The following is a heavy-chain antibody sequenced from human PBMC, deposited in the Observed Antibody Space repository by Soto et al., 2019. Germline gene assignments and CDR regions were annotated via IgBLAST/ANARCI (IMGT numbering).Heavy chain of an antibody. J-gene: IGHJ4*02. Sequence: ASGPTRVNPXQPLTLTCTFSGFSLSNDDVGVGWIRQPPGKALDWLAAIYWDDDKRYSPSLKSRLTITKDTSKNQVLLTMTNMDPVDTATYFCARSKYSISSFDYWGQGALVTVSS. CDR3: ARSKYSISSFDY. CDR1: GFSLSNDDVG. CDR2: IYWDDDK. D-gene: IGHD6-6*01. V-gene: IGHV2-5*02.